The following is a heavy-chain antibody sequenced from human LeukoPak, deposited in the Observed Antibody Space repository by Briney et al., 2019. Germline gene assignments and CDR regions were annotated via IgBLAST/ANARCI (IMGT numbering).Heavy chain of an antibody. CDR2: ISPNSGGP. CDR3: AIWGVRGINWFDP. D-gene: IGHD3-10*01. J-gene: IGHJ5*02. Sequence: ASVKVSCKASGYTFTGYYMHWVRQAPGQGLEWMGWISPNSGGPNYAQRFQGRVTMTRDTSISTAYMELSRLRSDDTAVYYCAIWGVRGINWFDPWGQGTLVTVSS. V-gene: IGHV1-2*02. CDR1: GYTFTGYY.